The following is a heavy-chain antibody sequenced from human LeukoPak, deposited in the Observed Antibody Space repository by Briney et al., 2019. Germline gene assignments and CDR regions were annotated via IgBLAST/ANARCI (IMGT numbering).Heavy chain of an antibody. V-gene: IGHV3-7*01. D-gene: IGHD3-22*01. CDR2: IKQDGSEK. Sequence: GGSLRLSCAASGFTFSSYWMSWVRQAPGKGLEWVANIKQDGSEKYYVDSVKGRFTISRDNAKNSLYLQMNSLRAEDTAVYYCARGTYYYDSSGYPDDYWGQGTLVTVSS. CDR1: GFTFSSYW. J-gene: IGHJ4*02. CDR3: ARGTYYYDSSGYPDDY.